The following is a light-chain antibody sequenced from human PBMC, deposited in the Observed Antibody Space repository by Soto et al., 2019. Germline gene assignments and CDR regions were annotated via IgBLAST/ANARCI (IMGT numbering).Light chain of an antibody. Sequence: EIVLTQSPGTLSLSPGERATLSCRASQSVSSSYLAWYQQKPGQAPRHLIYGASSRATGIPDRFSGSGSGTDFTLTISILEPEDCAVYYCQQYGSSPQTFGGGTKVEIK. CDR1: QSVSSSY. J-gene: IGKJ4*01. CDR3: QQYGSSPQT. V-gene: IGKV3-20*01. CDR2: GAS.